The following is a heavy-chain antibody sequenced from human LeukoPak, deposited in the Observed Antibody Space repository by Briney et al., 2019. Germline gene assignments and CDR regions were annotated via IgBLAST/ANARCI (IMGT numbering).Heavy chain of an antibody. CDR3: ARDYGGKFDF. CDR2: IYYSGST. V-gene: IGHV4-39*07. Sequence: SETLSLTCTVSGGSISGNNYYWGWIRQPPGKGLEWIGSIYYSGSTKYNPSLKSRVTLSVDTSKNQFSLKLSSVTAADTAVYYCARDYGGKFDFWGQGTLVTVSS. D-gene: IGHD4/OR15-4a*01. J-gene: IGHJ4*02. CDR1: GGSISGNNYY.